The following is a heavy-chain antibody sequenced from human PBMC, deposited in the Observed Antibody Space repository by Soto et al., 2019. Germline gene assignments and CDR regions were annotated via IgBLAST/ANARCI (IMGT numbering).Heavy chain of an antibody. D-gene: IGHD6-19*01. CDR3: ARSSAAFMFRGIAVAGINGYYYGMDV. CDR1: GYSFTSYW. J-gene: IGHJ6*02. V-gene: IGHV5-10-1*01. Sequence: GESLKISCKGSGYSFTSYWISWVRQMPGKGLEWMGRIDPSDSYTNYSPSFQGHVTISADKSISTAYLQWSSLKASDTAMYYCARSSAAFMFRGIAVAGINGYYYGMDVWGQGTTVTVSS. CDR2: IDPSDSYT.